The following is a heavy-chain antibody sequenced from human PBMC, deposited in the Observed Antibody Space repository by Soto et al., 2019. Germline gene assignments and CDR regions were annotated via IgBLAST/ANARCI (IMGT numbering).Heavy chain of an antibody. V-gene: IGHV3-64*01. Sequence: GGSLRLSCAASGFTLSGYAMDWVRQAPGKGLEYVSGISSNGVDTYYANSVQGRFTISRDNSKNTVYLQMGSLRPEDMAVYYCARRARPDFYYMDVWAKRTKVTVSS. D-gene: IGHD6-6*01. CDR2: ISSNGVDT. CDR3: ARRARPDFYYMDV. CDR1: GFTLSGYA. J-gene: IGHJ6*03.